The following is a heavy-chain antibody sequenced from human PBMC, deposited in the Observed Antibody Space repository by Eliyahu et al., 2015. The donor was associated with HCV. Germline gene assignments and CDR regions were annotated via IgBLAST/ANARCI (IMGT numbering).Heavy chain of an antibody. D-gene: IGHD2-2*01. CDR1: GFTFXDHY. Sequence: EVQLVESGGGLVQPGGSLRLSCSASGFTFXDHYMDWVRQXPGXGLEWXXXTRXKANSYTTEYAAXVKGRFTISRDDSKNSLYLQMNSLKTEDTAVYYCAFTRCSRTSCDAFDMWGQGTMVTVSS. V-gene: IGHV3-72*01. CDR2: TRXKANSYTT. J-gene: IGHJ3*02. CDR3: AFTRCSRTSCDAFDM.